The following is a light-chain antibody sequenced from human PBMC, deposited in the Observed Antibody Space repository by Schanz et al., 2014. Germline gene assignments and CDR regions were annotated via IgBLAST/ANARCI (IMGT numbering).Light chain of an antibody. CDR1: SSDVGGYNY. Sequence: QSALIQPPSVSGSPGQSVTISCTGTSSDVGGYNYVSWYQQHPGKAPKLMIYEVSKRPSGVSNRISGSKSGNTASLTISGVQAEDEADYYCCSYAGSSTWVFGGGTKLTVL. V-gene: IGLV2-23*02. CDR2: EVS. CDR3: CSYAGSSTWV. J-gene: IGLJ3*02.